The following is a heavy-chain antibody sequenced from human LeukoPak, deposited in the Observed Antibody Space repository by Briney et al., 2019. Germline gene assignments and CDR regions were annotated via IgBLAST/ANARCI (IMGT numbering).Heavy chain of an antibody. D-gene: IGHD2-2*01. CDR2: ISKSGTYI. J-gene: IGHJ4*02. V-gene: IGHV3-21*01. CDR3: AREVVIVVEPAANTIDY. Sequence: GGSLRLSCAVSGFTFNNYDMHWVRQAPGKGLEWVSAISKSGTYIKYADSVKGRFTVSRDNAKNSLFPQMNSLRVEDTAVYYCAREVVIVVEPAANTIDYWGQGTRVTVSS. CDR1: GFTFNNYD.